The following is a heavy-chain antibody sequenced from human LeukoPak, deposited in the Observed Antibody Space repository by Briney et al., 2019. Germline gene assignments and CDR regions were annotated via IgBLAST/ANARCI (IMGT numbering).Heavy chain of an antibody. CDR1: GDSVSSNSAA. V-gene: IGHV6-1*01. CDR3: ARDLAVITNEGFDY. D-gene: IGHD3-22*01. CDR2: TYYRSKWYN. J-gene: IGHJ4*02. Sequence: SQTLSLSCAISGDSVSSNSAAWNWIRQSPSRGLERLGRTYYRSKWYNDYAVSVKSRITINPDTSKNQFSLQLNSVTPEDTAVYYCARDLAVITNEGFDYWGQGTLVTVSS.